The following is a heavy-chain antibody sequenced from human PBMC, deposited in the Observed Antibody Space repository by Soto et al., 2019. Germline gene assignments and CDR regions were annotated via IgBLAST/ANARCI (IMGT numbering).Heavy chain of an antibody. V-gene: IGHV1-69*13. CDR2: IIPIFGTA. CDR3: ARGCSGGSCYRYYYYYGMDV. Sequence: SVKVSCKASGGTFSSYAISWVRQAPGQGLEWMGGIIPIFGTANYAQKFQGRVTITADESTSTAYMELSSLRSEDTAVYYCARGCSGGSCYRYYYYYGMDVWGQGXTVTVYS. D-gene: IGHD2-15*01. CDR1: GGTFSSYA. J-gene: IGHJ6*02.